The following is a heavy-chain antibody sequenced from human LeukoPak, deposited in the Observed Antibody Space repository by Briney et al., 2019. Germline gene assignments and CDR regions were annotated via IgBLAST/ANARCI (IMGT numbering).Heavy chain of an antibody. V-gene: IGHV3-30*18. D-gene: IGHD1-14*01. CDR3: AKDGEEPLKYYFDY. Sequence: PGRSLRLSCAASGFTFSSYGMHWDRQAPGKGLEWVAVISYDGSNKYYADSVKGRFTISRDNSKNTLYLQMNSLRAEDTAVYYCAKDGEEPLKYYFDYWGQGTLVTVSS. CDR1: GFTFSSYG. CDR2: ISYDGSNK. J-gene: IGHJ4*02.